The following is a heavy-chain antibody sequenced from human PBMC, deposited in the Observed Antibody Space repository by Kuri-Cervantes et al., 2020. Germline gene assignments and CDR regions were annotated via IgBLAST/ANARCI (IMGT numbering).Heavy chain of an antibody. V-gene: IGHV1-24*01. Sequence: ASVKVSCKVSGYTLTELSMHWVRQAPGKGLEWMGGFDPEDGETIYAQKFQGRVTMTEDTSTDTAYMELSSLRSEDTAVYYCATVSSSFSLYYFDYWGQGTLVTVSS. CDR1: GYTLTELS. CDR3: ATVSSSFSLYYFDY. CDR2: FDPEDGET. D-gene: IGHD6-6*01. J-gene: IGHJ4*02.